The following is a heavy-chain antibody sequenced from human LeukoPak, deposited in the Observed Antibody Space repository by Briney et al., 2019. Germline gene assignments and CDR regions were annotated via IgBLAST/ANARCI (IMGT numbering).Heavy chain of an antibody. CDR3: ARMGAIAGASANPDH. D-gene: IGHD4/OR15-4a*01. Sequence: SETQSLTCTVSGGSINSYYWSWIRQPPGKGLECIGYIHYTGSTNYNPSLKSRVTISVDTSKSQFSLKLSSVTAADTAVYYCARMGAIAGASANPDHWGQGTLVTVSS. V-gene: IGHV4-59*01. CDR1: GGSINSYY. J-gene: IGHJ4*02. CDR2: IHYTGST.